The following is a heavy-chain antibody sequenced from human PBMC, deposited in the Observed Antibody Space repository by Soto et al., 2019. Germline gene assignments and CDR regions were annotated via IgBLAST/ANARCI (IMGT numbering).Heavy chain of an antibody. CDR3: ARDDSSGLGRFDP. Sequence: GASVKVSCKAFGYTFTTYGISWVRQAPGQGLEWMGWISAYNDNTNYAQKLQGRVTMTTDTSTSTAYMELRSLRFDDTAVCYCARDDSSGLGRFDPLGQGTPVTVSS. J-gene: IGHJ5*02. V-gene: IGHV1-18*01. D-gene: IGHD3-22*01. CDR1: GYTFTTYG. CDR2: ISAYNDNT.